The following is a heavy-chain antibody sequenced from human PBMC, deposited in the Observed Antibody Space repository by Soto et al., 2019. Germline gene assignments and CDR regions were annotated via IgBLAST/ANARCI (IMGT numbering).Heavy chain of an antibody. CDR1: GFTFSNHW. CDR2: ITSDGKSK. J-gene: IGHJ5*01. CDR3: ARESGDWPLNWFDP. V-gene: IGHV3-74*01. Sequence: GGSLTLSCAASGFTFSNHWMHWVRQRPGEGLVWVSRITSDGKSKAYAESVKGRFAISRDNAKNTLYLQMNGLTAEDTAVYYCARESGDWPLNWFDPWGLGTLVTVSS. D-gene: IGHD2-21*02.